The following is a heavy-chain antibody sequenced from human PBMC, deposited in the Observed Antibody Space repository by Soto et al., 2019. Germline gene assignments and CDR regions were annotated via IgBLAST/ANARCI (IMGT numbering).Heavy chain of an antibody. CDR3: AKTAGTFDY. D-gene: IGHD6-13*01. J-gene: IGHJ4*02. CDR2: ISYDGSNK. CDR1: GFTFSSYG. V-gene: IGHV3-30*18. Sequence: VQLVESGGGVVQPGRSLRLSCAASGFTFSSYGMHWVRQAPGKGLEWVAVISYDGSNKYYADSEKGRFTIPRDNSKNTLYLKINNLRAEDTAVYYCAKTAGTFDYWGQGTLVTVSS.